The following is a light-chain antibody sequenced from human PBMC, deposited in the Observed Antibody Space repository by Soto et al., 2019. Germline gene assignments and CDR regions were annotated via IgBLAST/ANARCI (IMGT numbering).Light chain of an antibody. CDR1: SSNIGAGYD. CDR3: QSYDSSLSGFYV. CDR2: GNR. V-gene: IGLV1-40*01. Sequence: QSVLTQPPSVSGAPGQRVTISCTGSSSNIGAGYDVHWYQQLPGPAPKLLIDGNRNRPSGVPDRFSGSKSGTSASLAITGLQAEYESDYYCQSYDSSLSGFYVFGTGTKLTVL. J-gene: IGLJ1*01.